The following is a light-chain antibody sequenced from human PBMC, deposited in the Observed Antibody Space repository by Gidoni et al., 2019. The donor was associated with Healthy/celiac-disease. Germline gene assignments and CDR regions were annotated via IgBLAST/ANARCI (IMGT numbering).Light chain of an antibody. V-gene: IGLV4-60*03. CDR2: LEGSGSY. CDR3: ETWDSNSAV. Sequence: QPVLTQSSSASASLGSSVKLTCPLSSGHSSYIIAWHHQQPGKAPRYLMKLEGSGSYNKGSGVPDRFSGSSSGADRYLTISNLQSEDEADYYCETWDSNSAVFGGGTQLTVL. J-gene: IGLJ7*01. CDR1: SGHSSYI.